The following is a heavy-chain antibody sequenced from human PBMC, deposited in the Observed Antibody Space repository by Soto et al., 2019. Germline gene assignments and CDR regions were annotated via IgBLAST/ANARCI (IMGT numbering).Heavy chain of an antibody. J-gene: IGHJ5*02. D-gene: IGHD3-22*01. CDR3: ARLSYDIRGYYWFDP. CDR1: VGSISITTYF. CDR2: IYYSGST. V-gene: IGHV4-39*01. Sequence: SETLSLTCTISVGSISITTYFWGWIRQPPGKGLEWIGSIYYSGSTYDNPSLKSRVTVSVDTSKNQFSLKLTSVTAADTAVYYCARLSYDIRGYYWFDPWGQGTLVTVSS.